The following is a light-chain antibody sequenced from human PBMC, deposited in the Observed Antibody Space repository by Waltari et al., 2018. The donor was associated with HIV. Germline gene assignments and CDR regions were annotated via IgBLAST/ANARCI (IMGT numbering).Light chain of an antibody. CDR1: QSVLYSPNHKNY. CDR2: WAS. CDR3: QQYYSTPDT. V-gene: IGKV4-1*01. Sequence: DIVMTQSPDSLAVSLGERATINCKSSQSVLYSPNHKNYLAWYQQKPGQPPKLLIYWASTRESGVPDRFSGSGSGTDFTLTISSLQAEDVAVYYCQQYYSTPDTFGQGTKLEI. J-gene: IGKJ2*01.